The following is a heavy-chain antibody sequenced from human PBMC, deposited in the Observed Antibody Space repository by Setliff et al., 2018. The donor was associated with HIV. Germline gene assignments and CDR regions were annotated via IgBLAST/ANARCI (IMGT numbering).Heavy chain of an antibody. CDR1: GLTFRDFA. CDR3: ARDFDGRMDY. D-gene: IGHD3-9*01. CDR2: IRSKTFGGTA. V-gene: IGHV3-49*04. Sequence: GGSLRLSCTVSGLTFRDFAINWVRQAPGKGLEWIGFIRSKTFGGTAEYGASVKDRFTISRDDSNSVAYLQVNSLKTDDTAMYYCARDFDGRMDYWGQGTQVTVSS. J-gene: IGHJ4*02.